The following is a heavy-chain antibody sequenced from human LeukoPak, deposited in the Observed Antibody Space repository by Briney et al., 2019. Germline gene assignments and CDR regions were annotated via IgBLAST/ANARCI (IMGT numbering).Heavy chain of an antibody. CDR3: ARDGSGSYYKWFDP. Sequence: SETLSLTCTVSGGSMSSYYWSWIRQPPGKGLEWIGYIYYFGSTNYNPSLKSRVTISVDTSKNQFSLKLSSVTAADTAVYYCARDGSGSYYKWFDPWGQGTQVTVSS. CDR1: GGSMSSYY. CDR2: IYYFGST. J-gene: IGHJ5*02. D-gene: IGHD3-10*01. V-gene: IGHV4-59*01.